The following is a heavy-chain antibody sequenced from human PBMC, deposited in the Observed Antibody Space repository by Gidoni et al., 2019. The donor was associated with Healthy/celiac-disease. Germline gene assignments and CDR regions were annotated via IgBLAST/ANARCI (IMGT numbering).Heavy chain of an antibody. V-gene: IGHV4-59*01. Sequence: QVQLQESGPGLVKPSETLSPTCTVSGGSISSYYWSWIRQPPGKGLEWIGYIYYSGSTNYNPSLKSRVTISVDTSKNQFSLKLSSVTAADTAVYYCASVYCGGDCYPVYWGQGTLVTVSS. D-gene: IGHD2-21*01. J-gene: IGHJ4*02. CDR2: IYYSGST. CDR1: GGSISSYY. CDR3: ASVYCGGDCYPVY.